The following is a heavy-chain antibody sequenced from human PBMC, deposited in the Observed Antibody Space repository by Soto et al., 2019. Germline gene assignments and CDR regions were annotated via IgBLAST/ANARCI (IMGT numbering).Heavy chain of an antibody. CDR2: IIPISGTA. CDR3: TRAQGSSTCIEIYYYYYYGMAV. V-gene: IGHV1-69*01. D-gene: IGHD2-2*01. J-gene: IGHJ6*02. Sequence: QVQLVQSGAEVKKPGSSVKVSCKASGGTFSSSAISWVRQAPGQGLEWMGGIIPISGTANDAQKFQGRVTITADESTSTAYMELSSLRSEDTAMYYSTRAQGSSTCIEIYYYYYYGMAVWGQGTTVTVSS. CDR1: GGTFSSSA.